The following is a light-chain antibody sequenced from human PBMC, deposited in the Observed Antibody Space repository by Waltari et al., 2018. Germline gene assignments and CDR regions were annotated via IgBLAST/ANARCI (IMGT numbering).Light chain of an antibody. V-gene: IGKV3-15*01. Sequence: EIVMTQSPATLSVFQGERATVSCRASQSIRSNLAWYQHKPGQAPRLLIYGASTRATCIPARFSGSGSGTEFTLTISSLQSEDFAVYFCQQYDNWLGTFGQGTKVEIK. CDR2: GAS. CDR1: QSIRSN. J-gene: IGKJ1*01. CDR3: QQYDNWLGT.